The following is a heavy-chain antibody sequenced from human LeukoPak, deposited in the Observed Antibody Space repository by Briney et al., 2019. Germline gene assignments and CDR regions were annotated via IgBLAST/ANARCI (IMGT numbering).Heavy chain of an antibody. CDR3: ARGKKSSIAAANYYYYMDV. Sequence: PGGSLRLSCAASGFTFSSYSMNWVRQAPGKGLEWVSSISSSSSYIYYADSVKGRFTISRDNAKNSLYLQMNSLRAEDTAVYYCARGKKSSIAAANYYYYMDVWGKGTTVTVSS. V-gene: IGHV3-21*01. CDR1: GFTFSSYS. J-gene: IGHJ6*03. D-gene: IGHD6-13*01. CDR2: ISSSSSYI.